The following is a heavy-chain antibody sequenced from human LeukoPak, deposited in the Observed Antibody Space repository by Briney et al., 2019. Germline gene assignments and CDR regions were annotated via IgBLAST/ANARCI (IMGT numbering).Heavy chain of an antibody. CDR1: GGSISSYY. Sequence: SETLSLTCTVSGGSISSYYWSWIRQPPGKGLEWIGYIYYSGSTNYNPSLKSRVTISVDTSKNQFSLKLSSVTAADTAVYYCARERIVGAHDYWGQGTLVTVSS. CDR2: IYYSGST. J-gene: IGHJ4*02. CDR3: ARERIVGAHDY. D-gene: IGHD1-26*01. V-gene: IGHV4-59*12.